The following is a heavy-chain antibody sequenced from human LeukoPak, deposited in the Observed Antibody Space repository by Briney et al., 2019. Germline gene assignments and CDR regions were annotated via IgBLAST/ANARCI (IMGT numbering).Heavy chain of an antibody. CDR1: GFTVNTNY. J-gene: IGHJ4*02. V-gene: IGHV3-66*02. CDR2: TYAGVMT. CDR3: ARGTSRTSPLSGYYRGYFDY. D-gene: IGHD3-3*01. Sequence: PGGSLRLSCAASGFTVNTNYMTWVRQAPGKGLEWVSITYAGVMTYYADSVKGRFTISRDNSKNVLYLQMNSLRAADTAVYYCARGTSRTSPLSGYYRGYFDYWGQGTLVTVSS.